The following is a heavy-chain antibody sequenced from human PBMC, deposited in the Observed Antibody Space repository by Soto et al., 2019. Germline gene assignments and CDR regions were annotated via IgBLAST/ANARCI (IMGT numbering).Heavy chain of an antibody. CDR2: IKQDGSEK. V-gene: IGHV3-7*01. Sequence: GGSMRLSCAASGFSFSGYRMSWVRQAPGKGLEWVAYIKQDGSEKIYADSLMGRFTISRDNAKNLVFLQMNSLRAEDTAVYYWARDPCMSTSFFMRVFVHWGQGALVTVSS. D-gene: IGHD3-22*01. CDR1: GFSFSGYR. J-gene: IGHJ4*02. CDR3: ARDPCMSTSFFMRVFVH.